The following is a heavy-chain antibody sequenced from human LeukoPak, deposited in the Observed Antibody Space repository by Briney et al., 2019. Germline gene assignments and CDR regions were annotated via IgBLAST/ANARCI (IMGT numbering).Heavy chain of an antibody. D-gene: IGHD3-10*01. J-gene: IGHJ6*03. CDR2: IKHDGSEK. CDR3: ARTKVRGVIRYYYYMDV. Sequence: GGSLRLSCAASGFTFSSYWMSCVRQAPGKGLEWVANIKHDGSEKYYVESVKGRFTISRDNAKNSLYLQMNSLRAEDTAVYYCARTKVRGVIRYYYYMDVWGKGTTVTVSS. CDR1: GFTFSSYW. V-gene: IGHV3-7*01.